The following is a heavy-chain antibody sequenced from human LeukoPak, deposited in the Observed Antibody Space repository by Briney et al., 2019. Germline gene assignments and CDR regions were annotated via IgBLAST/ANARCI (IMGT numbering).Heavy chain of an antibody. D-gene: IGHD3-22*01. CDR2: VYYSGST. CDR1: GGSISTSGYY. V-gene: IGHV4-39*01. Sequence: PSETLSLTCSVSGGSISTSGYYWGWIRQPPGKGLEWIGRVYYSGSTYSNPSLKSRVTISVDTSKNQFSLKLSFVTAADTAVYYCARMYYYDSTGYYGHNWFDPWGQGTLVTVSS. J-gene: IGHJ5*02. CDR3: ARMYYYDSTGYYGHNWFDP.